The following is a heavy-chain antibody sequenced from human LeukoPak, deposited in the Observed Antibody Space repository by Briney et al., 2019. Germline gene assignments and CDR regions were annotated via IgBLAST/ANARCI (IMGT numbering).Heavy chain of an antibody. V-gene: IGHV4-34*01. CDR1: GGSFSGYY. D-gene: IGHD6-19*01. J-gene: IGHJ3*02. Sequence: SETLSLTCAVYGGSFSGYYWSWIRQPPGKGLEWIGEINHSGGTNYNPSLKSRVTISVDTSKNQSSLKLSSVTAADTAVYYCARDPVSSGWSGGDAFDIWGQGTMVTVSS. CDR3: ARDPVSSGWSGGDAFDI. CDR2: INHSGGT.